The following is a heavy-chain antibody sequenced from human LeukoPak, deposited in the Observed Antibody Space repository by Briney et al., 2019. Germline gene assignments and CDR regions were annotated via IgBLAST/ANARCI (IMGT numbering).Heavy chain of an antibody. J-gene: IGHJ4*02. CDR3: ARDWWSGRLDY. V-gene: IGHV3-48*01. CDR1: GFTFSSYS. CDR2: ISSSSSTI. D-gene: IGHD3-10*01. Sequence: GGSLRLSCAASGFTFSSYSMNWVRQAPGKGLEWVSYISSSSSTIYYADSVKGRFTISRDNAKNSLYLQMNSLRAEDTAVYYCARDWWSGRLDYWGQGTLVTVSS.